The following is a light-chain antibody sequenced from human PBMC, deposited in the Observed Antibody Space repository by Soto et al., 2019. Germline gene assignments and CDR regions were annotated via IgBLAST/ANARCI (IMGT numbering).Light chain of an antibody. CDR3: SSYTSCSTLLYV. CDR2: DVS. V-gene: IGLV2-14*01. CDR1: SSDVGGYNY. J-gene: IGLJ1*01. Sequence: QSALTQPASVSGSPGQSITISCTGTSSDVGGYNYVSWYQQHPGKAPKLMIYDVSNRTSGVSNRFSGSKSGNTASLTISGLQAEDEADYYCSSYTSCSTLLYVFGTGTKLTVL.